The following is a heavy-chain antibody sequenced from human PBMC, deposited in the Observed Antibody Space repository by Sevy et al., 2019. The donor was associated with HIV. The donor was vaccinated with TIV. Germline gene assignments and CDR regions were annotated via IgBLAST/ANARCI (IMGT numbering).Heavy chain of an antibody. CDR3: ARSPYYYYYMDV. V-gene: IGHV1-18*04. CDR1: GYTFTSYG. J-gene: IGHJ6*03. Sequence: ASVKVSCKASGYTFTSYGISWVRQAPGQGLEWMGWISAYNGNTNYAQKLQGRVTMTTDTSTSTAYMELRSLSSDDTAVYYCARSPYYYYYMDVWGKGTTVTVSS. CDR2: ISAYNGNT.